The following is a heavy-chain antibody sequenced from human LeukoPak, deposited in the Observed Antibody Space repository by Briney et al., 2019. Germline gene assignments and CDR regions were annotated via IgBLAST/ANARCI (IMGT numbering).Heavy chain of an antibody. V-gene: IGHV3-15*01. CDR1: GFTFSNAW. Sequence: PGGSLRLSCAASGFTFSNAWMSWVRQAPGKGLEWVGRIKSKTDGGTTDYASPVKGRFTISRDDSKYTLYLQMNSLKTEDTAVYYCTRRYCSCGTCSVDYWGQGTLVTVSS. CDR2: IKSKTDGGTT. J-gene: IGHJ4*02. CDR3: TRRYCSCGTCSVDY. D-gene: IGHD2-15*01.